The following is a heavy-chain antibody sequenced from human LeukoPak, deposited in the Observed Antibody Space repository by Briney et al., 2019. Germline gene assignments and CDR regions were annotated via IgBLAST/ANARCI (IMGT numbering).Heavy chain of an antibody. D-gene: IGHD3-9*01. CDR2: IYPGDSDT. CDR3: ARRRYFDWIEEGYWYFDL. J-gene: IGHJ2*01. Sequence: GESLKISCKGSGYSFTSYWIGWVRQMPGKGLEWMGIIYPGDSDTRYSPSFQGQVTISADKSISTAYLQWSSLKASDTAMYYCARRRYFDWIEEGYWYFDLWGRGTLVTVSS. CDR1: GYSFTSYW. V-gene: IGHV5-51*01.